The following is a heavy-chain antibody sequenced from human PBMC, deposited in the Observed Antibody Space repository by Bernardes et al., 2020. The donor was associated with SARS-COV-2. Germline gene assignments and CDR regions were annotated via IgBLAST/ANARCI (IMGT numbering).Heavy chain of an antibody. V-gene: IGHV3-23*01. Sequence: GGSLRLSCAASGFTFSSYAMSWVRQAPGKGLEWVSAISGSGGSTYYADSVKGRFTISRDNSKNTLYLQMNSLRAEDTAVYYCAKKLVPAAMEAYDAFDIWGQGTMVTVSS. CDR3: AKKLVPAAMEAYDAFDI. J-gene: IGHJ3*02. D-gene: IGHD2-2*01. CDR2: ISGSGGST. CDR1: GFTFSSYA.